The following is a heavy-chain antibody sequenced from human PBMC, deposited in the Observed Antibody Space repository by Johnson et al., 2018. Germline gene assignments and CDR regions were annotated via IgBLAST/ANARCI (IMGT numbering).Heavy chain of an antibody. Sequence: VQLQESGGGLVQPGRSLRLSCTASGFIFGDYAMNWFRQAPGKGLEWVGFIRIKVYGGTTEYAASVKGRFTISRDDSKIIAYLKMNSLKTEDTAVYYCFRFDIRALGFGELSADAFDIWGQGTMVTVSS. V-gene: IGHV3-49*03. J-gene: IGHJ3*02. CDR3: FRFDIRALGFGELSADAFDI. CDR2: IRIKVYGGTT. CDR1: GFIFGDYA. D-gene: IGHD3-10*01.